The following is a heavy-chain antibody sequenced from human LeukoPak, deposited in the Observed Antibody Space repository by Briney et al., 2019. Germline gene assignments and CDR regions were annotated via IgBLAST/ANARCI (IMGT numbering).Heavy chain of an antibody. CDR3: ARDRYTIFGVVTPDMDV. J-gene: IGHJ6*03. Sequence: GGSLRLSCAASGFTVSSNYMSWVRQAPGKGLGWVSVIYSGGSTYYADSVKGRFTISRDNSKNTLYLQMNSLRAEDTAVYYCARDRYTIFGVVTPDMDVWGKGTTVTVSS. D-gene: IGHD3-3*01. V-gene: IGHV3-66*02. CDR2: IYSGGST. CDR1: GFTVSSNY.